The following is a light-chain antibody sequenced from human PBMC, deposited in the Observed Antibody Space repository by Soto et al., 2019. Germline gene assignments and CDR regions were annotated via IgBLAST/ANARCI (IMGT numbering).Light chain of an antibody. Sequence: DIQMTQSPSSVSASVGDRVTITCRASQSISSWLAWYQQKPGKAPKLLIYKASTLNSGVPSRFSGSGSGTEFTLTISSLQPDDFATYYCQHYNSYSEAFGQGTKVDI. CDR3: QHYNSYSEA. CDR2: KAS. V-gene: IGKV1-5*03. CDR1: QSISSW. J-gene: IGKJ1*01.